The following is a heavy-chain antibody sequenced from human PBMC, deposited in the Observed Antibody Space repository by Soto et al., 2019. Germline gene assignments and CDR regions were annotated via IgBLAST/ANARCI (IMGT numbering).Heavy chain of an antibody. CDR1: GFTFSSYG. Sequence: ESGGGVVQPGRSLRLSCAASGFTFSSYGMHWVRQAPGKGLEWVAVISYDGSNKYYADSVKGRFTISRDNSKNTLYLQMNSLRAEDTAVYYCAKEGSYGYGYYFDYWGQGTLVTVSS. J-gene: IGHJ4*02. CDR3: AKEGSYGYGYYFDY. CDR2: ISYDGSNK. V-gene: IGHV3-30*18. D-gene: IGHD5-18*01.